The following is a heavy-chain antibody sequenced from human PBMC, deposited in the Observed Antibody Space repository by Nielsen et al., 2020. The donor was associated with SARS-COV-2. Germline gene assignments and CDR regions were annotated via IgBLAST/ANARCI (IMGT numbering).Heavy chain of an antibody. D-gene: IGHD1-26*01. V-gene: IGHV3-23*01. CDR3: AKIGGSYWNYYYYGMDV. CDR1: GFTFSSYA. Sequence: GESLQISCAASGFTFSSYAMSWVRQAPGKGLEWVSAISGSGGSTYYADSVKGRFTISRDNSKNTLYLQMNSLRAEDTAVYYCAKIGGSYWNYYYYGMDVWGQGTTVTVSS. J-gene: IGHJ6*02. CDR2: ISGSGGST.